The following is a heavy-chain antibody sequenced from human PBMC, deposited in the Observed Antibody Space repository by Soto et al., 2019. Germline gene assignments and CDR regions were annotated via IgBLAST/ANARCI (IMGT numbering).Heavy chain of an antibody. CDR1: GYTFTRYG. V-gene: IGHV1-18*01. J-gene: IGHJ6*02. Sequence: ASVKVSCKASGYTFTRYGISWVRQAPGQGLEWMGWISGYNGDANYAQKFQGRVTMTIDTSTTTVFMELRSLTSDDTAVYYCAKNGKPPYYYYGMDVWGQ. CDR2: ISGYNGDA. CDR3: AKNGKPPYYYYGMDV. D-gene: IGHD1-26*01.